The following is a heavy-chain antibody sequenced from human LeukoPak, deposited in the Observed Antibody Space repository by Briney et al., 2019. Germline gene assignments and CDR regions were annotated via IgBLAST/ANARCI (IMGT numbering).Heavy chain of an antibody. J-gene: IGHJ4*02. D-gene: IGHD4-17*01. CDR3: AKDPPSEVTTSPYYFDY. CDR2: IRYDGSNK. CDR1: GFTFSSYG. Sequence: GGSLRLACAASGFTFSSYGMHWVRQAPGKGLEWVAFIRYDGSNKYYADSGKGRFTISRDHSKYKLYLKMNSLRAEDTAVYSCAKDPPSEVTTSPYYFDYWGQGTLVTVSS. V-gene: IGHV3-30*02.